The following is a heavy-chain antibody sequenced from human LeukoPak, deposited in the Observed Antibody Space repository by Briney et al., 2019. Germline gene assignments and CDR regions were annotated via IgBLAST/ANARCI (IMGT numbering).Heavy chain of an antibody. D-gene: IGHD2-15*01. CDR1: GLTVNSKY. V-gene: IGHV3-53*05. Sequence: GGSLRLSCAASGLTVNSKYMSWVRQAPGKGLEWVSIIYSDGSTNYADSVKGRFTISRDNSKNTLYLQMRSLRDEDTAVYFCVRGYSFGPYGMDVWGQGTTVTVSS. CDR3: VRGYSFGPYGMDV. CDR2: IYSDGST. J-gene: IGHJ6*02.